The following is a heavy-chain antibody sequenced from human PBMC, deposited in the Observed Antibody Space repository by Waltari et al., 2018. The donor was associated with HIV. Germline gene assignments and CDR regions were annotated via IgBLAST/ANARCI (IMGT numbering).Heavy chain of an antibody. CDR2: ISRSRTTI. CDR3: ARIHDYGGNPWDGFGL. J-gene: IGHJ3*01. Sequence: EVQLVESGGGLVQPGGSLRLSCAASGFPLSQFCMNWVRQAPGKGLEWISYISRSRTTIYYADSVKGRFTISGDNAKNSLHLQMSSLRDADTAVYYCARIHDYGGNPWDGFGLWGQGTMVTVSS. V-gene: IGHV3-48*02. D-gene: IGHD4-17*01. CDR1: GFPLSQFC.